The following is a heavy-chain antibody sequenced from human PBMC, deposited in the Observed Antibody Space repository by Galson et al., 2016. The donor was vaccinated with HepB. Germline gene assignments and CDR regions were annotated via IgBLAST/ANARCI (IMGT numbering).Heavy chain of an antibody. D-gene: IGHD2-15*01. J-gene: IGHJ3*02. Sequence: FLRLSCAASGFTFSNYWMHWVRQAPGKGLVWVSRINSDGSSTGFADSVKGRFTISRDNAKNTLYLQMNTLRAEDTAVYYCARGTFCSGDSCYSPAFDMWGQGTMVTVSS. CDR1: GFTFSNYW. CDR2: INSDGSST. CDR3: ARGTFCSGDSCYSPAFDM. V-gene: IGHV3-74*01.